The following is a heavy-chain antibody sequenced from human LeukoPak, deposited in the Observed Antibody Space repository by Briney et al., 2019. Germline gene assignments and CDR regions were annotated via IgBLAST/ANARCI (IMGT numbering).Heavy chain of an antibody. CDR3: VRDFMYNTACTGC. CDR1: GGTFSSYA. CDR2: IIPIFGTA. J-gene: IGHJ4*02. D-gene: IGHD1-1*01. Sequence: ASVKVSCKASGGTFSSYAISWVRQAPGQGLEWMGGIIPIFGTANYAQKFQGRVTITADESTSTAYMELSSLRAEDTAVYYCVRDFMYNTACTGCWGQGTLVTVSS. V-gene: IGHV1-69*13.